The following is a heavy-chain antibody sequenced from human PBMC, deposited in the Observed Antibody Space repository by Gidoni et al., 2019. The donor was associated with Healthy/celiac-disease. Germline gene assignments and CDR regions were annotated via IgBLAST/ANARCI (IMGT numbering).Heavy chain of an antibody. CDR3: ARTGDDYGDYLAFDI. Sequence: QVQLQESGPGLVKPSETLSLTCAVSGYSISSGYYWGWIRQPPGKGLEWIGSISHSGSTYYNPSLKSRVTISVDTSKNQFSLKLSSVTAADTAVYYCARTGDDYGDYLAFDIWGQGTMVTVSS. D-gene: IGHD4-17*01. CDR1: GYSISSGYY. J-gene: IGHJ3*02. V-gene: IGHV4-38-2*01. CDR2: ISHSGST.